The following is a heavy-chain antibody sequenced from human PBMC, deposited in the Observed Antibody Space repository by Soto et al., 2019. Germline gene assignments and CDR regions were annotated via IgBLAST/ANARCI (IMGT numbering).Heavy chain of an antibody. D-gene: IGHD3-22*01. J-gene: IGHJ3*01. CDR1: VFTFSSYS. V-gene: IGHV3-48*01. CDR2: IGIGSSTK. CDR3: ARDQLYYNDISGRPLNAFDV. Sequence: GGSLRLSCAASVFTFSSYSMNWVRQAPGKGLEWVSYIGIGSSTKYYADSVKGRFTISRDNAKNSLYLQMNSLRAEDTAVYYCARDQLYYNDISGRPLNAFDVWGQGTMVTVSS.